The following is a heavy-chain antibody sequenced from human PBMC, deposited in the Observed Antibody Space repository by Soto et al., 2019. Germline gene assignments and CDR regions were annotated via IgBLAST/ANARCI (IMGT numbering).Heavy chain of an antibody. J-gene: IGHJ4*02. CDR3: AREGFDHRPDY. Sequence: LSLTCAVSGDSISSPNWWSWYRQPPGKGLELVGEMFASGSSNYNPSLNGRVTMSLGTSKNHFSLRLTSLTAADTAIYYCAREGFDHRPDYWGQGIPVTVSS. V-gene: IGHV4-4*02. CDR1: GDSISSPNW. CDR2: MFASGSS.